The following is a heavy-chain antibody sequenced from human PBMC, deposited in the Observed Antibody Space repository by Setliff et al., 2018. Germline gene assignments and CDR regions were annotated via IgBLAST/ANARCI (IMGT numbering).Heavy chain of an antibody. CDR3: ARRVREYQLLFGDYYYYMDV. CDR2: IYYSGST. V-gene: IGHV4-39*01. CDR1: GGSISSSSYY. J-gene: IGHJ6*03. Sequence: PSETLSLTCTVSGGSISSSSYYWGWIRQPPGKGLEWIGSIYYSGSTYYNPSLKSRVTISVDTSKNQFSLNLSSVTAADTAVYYCARRVREYQLLFGDYYYYMDVWGKGTTVTVSS. D-gene: IGHD2-2*01.